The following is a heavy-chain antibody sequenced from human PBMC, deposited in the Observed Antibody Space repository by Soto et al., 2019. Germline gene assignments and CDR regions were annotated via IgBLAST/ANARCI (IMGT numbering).Heavy chain of an antibody. V-gene: IGHV4-31*03. CDR1: GGSISSGGYY. CDR3: ARAVDYYYYYYMDV. Sequence: SETLSLTCTVSGGSISSGGYYWSWIRQHPGKGLEWIGYIYYSGSTYYNPSLKSRVTISVDTSKNQFSLKLSSVTAADTAVYYCARAVDYYYYYYMDVWGKGTTVTVSS. CDR2: IYYSGST. J-gene: IGHJ6*03.